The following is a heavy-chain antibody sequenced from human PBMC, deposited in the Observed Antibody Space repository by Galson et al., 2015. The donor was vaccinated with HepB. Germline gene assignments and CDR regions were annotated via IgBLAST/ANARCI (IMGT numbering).Heavy chain of an antibody. Sequence: SLRLSCAASGFTFNNYAMGWVRQAPGKGLEWLSIVSGAGTNTNYADSVKGRFTISRDNSQNTLYLEMNTLRAEDTAFYYCAKKGRPLAVGNIRKITWATAPFDYWGQGTLVTVSS. CDR2: VSGAGTNT. V-gene: IGHV3-23*01. J-gene: IGHJ4*02. CDR3: AKKGRPLAVGNIRKITWATAPFDY. CDR1: GFTFNNYA. D-gene: IGHD6-19*01.